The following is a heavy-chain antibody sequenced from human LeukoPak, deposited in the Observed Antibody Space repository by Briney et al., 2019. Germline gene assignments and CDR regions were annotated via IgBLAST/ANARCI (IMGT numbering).Heavy chain of an antibody. CDR3: ARDQGRKYGSGSYSDWFDP. V-gene: IGHV4-4*07. J-gene: IGHJ5*02. Sequence: PSETLSLTCTVSGGSISIYYWSWIRQPAGKGLEWIGRIYTSGSTNYNPSLKSRVTMSVDTSKNQFSLKLSSVTAADTAVYYCARDQGRKYGSGSYSDWFDPWGQGTLVTVSS. CDR1: GGSISIYY. D-gene: IGHD3-10*01. CDR2: IYTSGST.